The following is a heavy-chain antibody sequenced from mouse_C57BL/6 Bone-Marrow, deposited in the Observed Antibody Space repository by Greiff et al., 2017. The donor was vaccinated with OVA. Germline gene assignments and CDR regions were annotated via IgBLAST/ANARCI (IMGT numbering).Heavy chain of an antibody. Sequence: EVKLQESGGGLVQPGGSLKLSCAASGFTFSDYGMAWVRQAPRKGPEWVAFISNLAYSIYYADTVTGRFTISRENAKNTLYLEMSSLRSEDTAMYYCARGNTTVEGYYFDYWGQGTTLTVSS. CDR2: ISNLAYSI. D-gene: IGHD1-1*01. CDR3: ARGNTTVEGYYFDY. CDR1: GFTFSDYG. V-gene: IGHV5-15*01. J-gene: IGHJ2*01.